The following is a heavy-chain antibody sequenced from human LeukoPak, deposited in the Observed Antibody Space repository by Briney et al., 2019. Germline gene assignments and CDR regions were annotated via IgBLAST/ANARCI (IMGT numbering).Heavy chain of an antibody. V-gene: IGHV3-48*03. D-gene: IGHD1-1*01. CDR1: GFTFSSYE. J-gene: IGHJ4*02. CDR3: ARDATYKLDN. CDR2: ISSSGSTI. Sequence: SGGSLRLSCAASGFTFSSYEMNWVRQAPGKGLEWVSYISSSGSTIYYADSVKGRFTISRDNAKNSLYLQINSLRAEDTAIYYCARDATYKLDNWGQGTLVTVSS.